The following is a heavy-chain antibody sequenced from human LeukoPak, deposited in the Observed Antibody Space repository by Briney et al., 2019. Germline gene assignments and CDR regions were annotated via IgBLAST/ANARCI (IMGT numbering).Heavy chain of an antibody. CDR1: RYTFTDCY. Sequence: ASVKVSCKASRYTFTDCYIHWVRQAPGQGLEWMGWINPSSGATYYAQKFQGRISMTRDTSISTAYMELSGLRSDDTAVYYCARDGDSLWKSLDVWGKGTTVTVSS. V-gene: IGHV1-2*02. CDR2: INPSSGAT. J-gene: IGHJ6*04. CDR3: ARDGDSLWKSLDV. D-gene: IGHD7-27*01.